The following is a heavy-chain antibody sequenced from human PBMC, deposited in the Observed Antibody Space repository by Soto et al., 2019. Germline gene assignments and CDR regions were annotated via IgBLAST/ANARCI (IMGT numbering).Heavy chain of an antibody. CDR3: ARETATAEPIYWYFDL. V-gene: IGHV1-69*01. J-gene: IGHJ2*01. Sequence: VQLLESGAEVKKPGSSVKVSCKASGGTFSRYAISWVRQAPGQGLEWMGGIIPMFGTANYAQKFQGRVTITADESTSTAYMELSSLRSEDTAVYYCARETATAEPIYWYFDLWGRGTLVTVSS. CDR2: IIPMFGTA. CDR1: GGTFSRYA. D-gene: IGHD5-12*01.